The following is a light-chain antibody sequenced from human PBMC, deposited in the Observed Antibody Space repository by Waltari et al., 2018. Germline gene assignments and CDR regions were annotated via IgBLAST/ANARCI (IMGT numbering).Light chain of an antibody. J-gene: IGKJ2*01. CDR2: AAS. CDR3: QQSYRSPYT. CDR1: QSISNY. V-gene: IGKV1-39*01. Sequence: DIQMTQSPSSLSASVGDRVTLTCRANQSISNYLNWYRQRPGKTPDLLIFAASSVQNGVPSRFSGSGAGTEFALTIGSLFPDDFATYYCQQSYRSPYTFGQGTKLEIK.